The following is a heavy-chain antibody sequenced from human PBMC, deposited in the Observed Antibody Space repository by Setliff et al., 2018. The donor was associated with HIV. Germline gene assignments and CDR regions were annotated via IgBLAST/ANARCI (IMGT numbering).Heavy chain of an antibody. J-gene: IGHJ4*02. Sequence: ASVKVSCKASGYTFTSYGISWVRQAPGQGLEWMGWISAYNGSTYYAASVQGRFTISNDNSKSVVYLQMNSLRAEDTAVYYCVQGGLSSGWGSFWGQGTLVTV. CDR3: VQGGLSSGWGSF. V-gene: IGHV1-18*01. CDR1: GYTFTSYG. CDR2: ISAYNGST. D-gene: IGHD6-25*01.